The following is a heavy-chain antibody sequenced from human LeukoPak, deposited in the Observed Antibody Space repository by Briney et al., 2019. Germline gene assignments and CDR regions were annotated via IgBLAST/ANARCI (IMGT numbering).Heavy chain of an antibody. CDR2: IYQSETA. V-gene: IGHV4-38-2*02. J-gene: IGHJ4*02. CDR1: GYSISSGYF. CDR3: VGRDWEVLIDY. D-gene: IGHD1-26*01. Sequence: PSETLSLTCTVSGYSISSGYFWGWMRQPPGKGLEWIGSIYQSETAHYNPSLKSRVTISVDTSKNQFSLKLSSVTAADTAVYYCVGRDWEVLIDYWGQGTLVIVSS.